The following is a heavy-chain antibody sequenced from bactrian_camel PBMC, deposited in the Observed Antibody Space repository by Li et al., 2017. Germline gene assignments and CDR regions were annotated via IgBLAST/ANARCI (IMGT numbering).Heavy chain of an antibody. J-gene: IGHJ4*01. CDR3: AKNYGNVPYVELDY. CDR2: IDSGGGTT. Sequence: VQLVESGGGLVQPGGTLRLSCAASGFTFSSHTMTWVRQAPGKGLEWVSTIDSGGGTTYYADSLKGQFTISRDNAKNTVYLQMNSLKTKDMAMYYCAKNYGNVPYVELDYWGQGTQVTVS. D-gene: IGHD1*01. V-gene: IGHV3S40*01. CDR1: GFTFSSHT.